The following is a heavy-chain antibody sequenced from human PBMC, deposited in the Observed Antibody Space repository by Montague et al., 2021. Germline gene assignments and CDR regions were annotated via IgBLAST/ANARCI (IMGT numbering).Heavy chain of an antibody. Sequence: SETLSLTCAVYGGSFNAYYWSWIRQSPGKGLEWIGEIHHRGSIYYDPTTDYNPSLQSRVTISVDTSQNQFSLNLNSVTAADTAVYYCARVGATVTAPFDFWGQGTLVTVSS. D-gene: IGHD4-17*01. CDR1: GGSFNAYY. CDR2: IHHRGSIYYDPTT. V-gene: IGHV4-34*01. J-gene: IGHJ4*02. CDR3: ARVGATVTAPFDF.